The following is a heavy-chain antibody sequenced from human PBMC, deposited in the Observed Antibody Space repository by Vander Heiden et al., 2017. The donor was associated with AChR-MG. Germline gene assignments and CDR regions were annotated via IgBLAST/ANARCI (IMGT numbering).Heavy chain of an antibody. CDR2: IKSKTEGGTT. D-gene: IGHD3-10*01. V-gene: IGHV3-15*01. J-gene: IGHJ3*02. CDR1: GFTFSNAW. CDR3: TTVLLWFGELNNDAFDI. Sequence: EVQLVESGGGLVKPGGSLRLSCAASGFTFSNAWMTWVRQAPGKGLEWVGRIKSKTEGGTTDYTAPVKGRFTISRDDSKNTLYLQMNSLKTEDTAVYYCTTVLLWFGELNNDAFDIWGQGTMVTVSS.